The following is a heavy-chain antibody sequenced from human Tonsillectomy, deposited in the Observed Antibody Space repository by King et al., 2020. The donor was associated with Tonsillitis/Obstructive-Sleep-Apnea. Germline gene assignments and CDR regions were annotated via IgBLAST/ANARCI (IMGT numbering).Heavy chain of an antibody. CDR1: GFTFDDYS. D-gene: IGHD3-9*01. CDR2: ISWNRGGI. V-gene: IGHV3-9*01. Sequence: VQLVESGGGLVQPGRSLRLSCAASGFTFDDYSMHWVRQAPGKGLEWVSGISWNRGGIGYADSVKGRFTISRDNARNSLYLQMNSLRAEDTALYYCAKDISNSNVDSTYYFDYWGQGTLVTVSS. CDR3: AKDISNSNVDSTYYFDY. J-gene: IGHJ4*02.